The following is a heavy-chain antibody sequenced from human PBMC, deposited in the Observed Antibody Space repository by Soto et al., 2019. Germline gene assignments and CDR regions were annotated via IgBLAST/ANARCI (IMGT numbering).Heavy chain of an antibody. CDR3: ARAVVVVSNWFDP. Sequence: QVQLQESGPGLVKPSQTLSLTCTVSGGSISSGGYYWSWIRQHPGKSLEWIGYIYYSGSTYYNPSLKSRVTISVDTSKNQFSLKLSSVTAADTAVYYCARAVVVVSNWFDPWGQGTLVTVSS. CDR1: GGSISSGGYY. V-gene: IGHV4-31*03. D-gene: IGHD2-15*01. CDR2: IYYSGST. J-gene: IGHJ5*02.